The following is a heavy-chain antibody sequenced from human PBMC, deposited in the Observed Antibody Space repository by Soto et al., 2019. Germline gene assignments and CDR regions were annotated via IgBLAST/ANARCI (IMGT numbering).Heavy chain of an antibody. CDR2: IDPSDSYT. V-gene: IGHV5-10-1*01. CDR3: ARHLEALYNWFDP. J-gene: IGHJ5*02. D-gene: IGHD3-16*02. Sequence: GESLKISCKGSGYSFTSYWISWVRQMPGKGLEWMGRIDPSDSYTNYSPSFQGHVTISADKSISTAYLQWSSLKASDTAMYYCARHLEALYNWFDPWGQGTRVTVSS. CDR1: GYSFTSYW.